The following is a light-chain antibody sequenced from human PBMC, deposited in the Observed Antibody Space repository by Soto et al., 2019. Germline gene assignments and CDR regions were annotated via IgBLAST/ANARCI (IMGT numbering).Light chain of an antibody. J-gene: IGLJ2*01. CDR1: SSDVGGYNY. V-gene: IGLV2-14*03. Sequence: QSALTQPASVSGSPGQSITISCTGTSSDVGGYNYVSWYQQHPDKAPKVMIYDVSNRPSGVSNRFSGSKSGNTASLTISGLQAEDEADYYCSSFTSSSTDVLFGGGTKLTV. CDR3: SSFTSSSTDVL. CDR2: DVS.